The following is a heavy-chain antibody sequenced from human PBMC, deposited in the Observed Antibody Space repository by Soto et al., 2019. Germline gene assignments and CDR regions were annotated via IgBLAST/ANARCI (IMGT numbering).Heavy chain of an antibody. V-gene: IGHV4-34*01. Sequence: PSETLSLTCAVYGGSFSGYYWSWIRQPPGKGLEWIGEINHSGSTNYNPSLKSRVTISVDTSKNQFSLKLSSVTAADTAVYYCARDSHYYYYYYMDVWGKGTTVTGSS. CDR2: INHSGST. J-gene: IGHJ6*03. CDR1: GGSFSGYY. CDR3: ARDSHYYYYYYMDV.